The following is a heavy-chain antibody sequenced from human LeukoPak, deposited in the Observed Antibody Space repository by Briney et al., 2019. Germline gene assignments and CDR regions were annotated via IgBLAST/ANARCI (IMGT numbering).Heavy chain of an antibody. CDR1: GYTFTSYY. CDR2: INPSGGST. CDR3: ASFPTVTTYAGY. Sequence: ASVKVSCTASGYTFTSYYMHWVRQAPGQGLEWMGIINPSGGSTSYAQKFQGRVTMTRDTSTSTVYMELSSLRSEDTAVYYCASFPTVTTYAGYWGQGTLVTVSS. D-gene: IGHD4-17*01. V-gene: IGHV1-46*01. J-gene: IGHJ4*02.